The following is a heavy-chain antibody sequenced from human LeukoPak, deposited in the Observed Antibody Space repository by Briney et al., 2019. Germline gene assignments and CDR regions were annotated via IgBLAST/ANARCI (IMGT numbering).Heavy chain of an antibody. V-gene: IGHV1-18*01. J-gene: IGHJ5*02. CDR2: FSAYNGNT. Sequence: ASVKVSCRASGYTFTSYGISWVRQAPGQGPEWMGWFSAYNGNTNYAQKLQGRVTMTTDTSTSTAYMELRSLRSDDTAVYYCARDLGYCSGGSCYNWFDPWGQGTLVTVSS. CDR1: GYTFTSYG. CDR3: ARDLGYCSGGSCYNWFDP. D-gene: IGHD2-15*01.